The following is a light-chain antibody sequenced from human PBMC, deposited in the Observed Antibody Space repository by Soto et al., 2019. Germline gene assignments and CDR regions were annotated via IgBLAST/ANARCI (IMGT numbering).Light chain of an antibody. V-gene: IGKV3-11*01. J-gene: IGKJ4*01. CDR1: QSVSSF. CDR2: DAS. Sequence: EIVLTQSPATLSLSPGERATLSCRASQSVSSFLAWYQQKPGQAPRLLIYDASIRATGIPARFSGSGSGTDFTLTISILEPEDFAVYYCQQGSNWPPGLTFGVGTKVEIK. CDR3: QQGSNWPPGLT.